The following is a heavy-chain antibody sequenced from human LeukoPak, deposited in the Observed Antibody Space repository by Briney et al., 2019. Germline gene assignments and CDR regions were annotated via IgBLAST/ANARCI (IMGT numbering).Heavy chain of an antibody. D-gene: IGHD5-18*01. Sequence: SETLSLTCTVSGASISNGGNHWGWIRQPPGKGLEWIGSIFYSGSTYYNPSLKSRVTISADTSKNHFSLKLSSVTAADTAVYYCARTWIPVPFDYWGQGTLVTVSS. CDR2: IFYSGST. J-gene: IGHJ4*02. CDR3: ARTWIPVPFDY. CDR1: GASISNGGNH. V-gene: IGHV4-39*02.